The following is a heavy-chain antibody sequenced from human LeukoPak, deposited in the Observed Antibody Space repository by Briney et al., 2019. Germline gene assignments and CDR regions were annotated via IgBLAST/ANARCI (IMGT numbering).Heavy chain of an antibody. J-gene: IGHJ4*02. CDR1: GLIFSSYS. D-gene: IGHD3-16*01. Sequence: GGSLRLSCAASGLIFSSYSMSWVRQAPGKGLEWVSSITSSSSYIFYADSVKGRFTISRDNAKNALFLQMNSLRVDDTAVYYCLKDYLGNWGQGTLVTVSS. CDR3: LKDYLGN. V-gene: IGHV3-21*01. CDR2: ITSSSSYI.